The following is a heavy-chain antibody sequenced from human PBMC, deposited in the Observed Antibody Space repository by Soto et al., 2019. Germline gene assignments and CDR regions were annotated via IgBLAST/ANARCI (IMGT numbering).Heavy chain of an antibody. Sequence: QVQLQESGTGLVKPLQTLSLTCTVSGDSISSGGYYWSWIRQQPGKGLEWIGYIYYSGSTFYNPSLKSRVTISVDTSKNQFSLKLTSVTAADTAVYYRARVFSRWTDFWGQGTLVTVSS. J-gene: IGHJ4*02. CDR1: GDSISSGGYY. CDR3: ARVFSRWTDF. D-gene: IGHD6-19*01. V-gene: IGHV4-31*03. CDR2: IYYSGST.